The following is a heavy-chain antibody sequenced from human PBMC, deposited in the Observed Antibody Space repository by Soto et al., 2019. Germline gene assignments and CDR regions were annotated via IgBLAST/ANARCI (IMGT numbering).Heavy chain of an antibody. V-gene: IGHV4-59*12. CDR2: INDRGSA. D-gene: IGHD3-9*01. CDR1: GGSIGVYY. CDR3: ARGHAGYYDILTGYSGDNWFDP. Sequence: SETLSLTCSWYGGSIGVYYWAWIRLSPGAGLEWIGFINDRGSANYNPSLERRVTIPLDPSKPQSFLRLNSATAADTAVYYCARGHAGYYDILTGYSGDNWFDPWGQGTLVTVSS. J-gene: IGHJ5*02.